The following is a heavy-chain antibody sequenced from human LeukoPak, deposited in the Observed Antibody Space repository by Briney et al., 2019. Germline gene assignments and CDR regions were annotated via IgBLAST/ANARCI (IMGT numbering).Heavy chain of an antibody. V-gene: IGHV3-49*03. J-gene: IGHJ4*02. CDR3: AKERRDGYTPRVLDY. CDR1: GFTFGDYA. Sequence: GGSLRLSCTASGFTFGDYAMSWFRQAPGKGLEWGGFIRSKAYGGTTEYAASVKGRFTISRDDSKSIAYLQMNSLKTEDTAVYYCAKERRDGYTPRVLDYWGQGTLVTVSS. D-gene: IGHD5-24*01. CDR2: IRSKAYGGTT.